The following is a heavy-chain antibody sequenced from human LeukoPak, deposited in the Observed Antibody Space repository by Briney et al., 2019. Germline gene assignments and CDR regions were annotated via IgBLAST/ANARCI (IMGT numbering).Heavy chain of an antibody. CDR3: ARGYSSSWYLD. J-gene: IGHJ4*02. Sequence: GGSLRLSCAASGFIVSTNYMSWVRQAPGKGLEWVSVIFSGGSTYYADSVKGRFTISRDKSNNTLYLQMNSLRAEDTAVYYCARGYSSSWYLDWGQGTLVTVSS. CDR2: IFSGGST. D-gene: IGHD6-13*01. CDR1: GFIVSTNY. V-gene: IGHV3-53*01.